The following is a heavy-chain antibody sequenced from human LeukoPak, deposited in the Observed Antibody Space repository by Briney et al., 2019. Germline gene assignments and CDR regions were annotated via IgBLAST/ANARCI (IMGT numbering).Heavy chain of an antibody. D-gene: IGHD2-8*01. Sequence: GSSVKLSCKASGGTFSSYAISWVRQAPGQGLEWMGVINPSGGGTSYAQKFQGRVTMTRDTSTSTVYMDLRSLRSEDTAVYFCARDMLAVPSNWFDPWGQGTLVTVSS. CDR1: GGTFSSYA. V-gene: IGHV1-46*01. CDR2: INPSGGGT. CDR3: ARDMLAVPSNWFDP. J-gene: IGHJ5*02.